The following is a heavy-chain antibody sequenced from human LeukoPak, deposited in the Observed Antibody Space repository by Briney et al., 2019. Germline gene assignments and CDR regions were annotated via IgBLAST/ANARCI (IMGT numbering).Heavy chain of an antibody. V-gene: IGHV3-23*01. Sequence: GGSLRLSCAASGFTFSSYAMSWVRQAPGKGLEWVSAISGSGGSTYYADSVKGRFTISIDNSKNTLYLQMNSLRAEATAVYYCAKDSLWFEVVVAATRFDYWGQGTLVTVSS. CDR2: ISGSGGST. D-gene: IGHD2-15*01. CDR3: AKDSLWFEVVVAATRFDY. CDR1: GFTFSSYA. J-gene: IGHJ4*02.